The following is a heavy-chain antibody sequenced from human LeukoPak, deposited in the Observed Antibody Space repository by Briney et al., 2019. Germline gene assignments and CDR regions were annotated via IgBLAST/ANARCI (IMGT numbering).Heavy chain of an antibody. J-gene: IGHJ6*02. Sequence: SETLSLTCTVSGGSISSSSYYWGWIRQPPGKGLEWIGSIYYSGGTYYNPSLKSRVTISVDTSKNQFSLKLSSVTAADTAVYYCANGLAARRVVADYYYYYGMDVWGQGTTVTVSS. CDR1: GGSISSSSYY. D-gene: IGHD6-6*01. CDR2: IYYSGGT. V-gene: IGHV4-39*01. CDR3: ANGLAARRVVADYYYYYGMDV.